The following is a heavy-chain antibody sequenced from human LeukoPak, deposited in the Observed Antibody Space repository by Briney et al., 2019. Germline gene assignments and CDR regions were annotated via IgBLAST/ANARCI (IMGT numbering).Heavy chain of an antibody. Sequence: PSETLSLTCTVSGGSISSSSYYWGWIRQPPGKGLEWIGSIYYSGSTYYNPSLKSRVTISVDTSKNQFSLKLSSVTAADTAVYYCARDSRYSSKLRPESWFDPWGQGTLVTVSS. J-gene: IGHJ5*02. V-gene: IGHV4-39*07. CDR1: GGSISSSSYY. CDR3: ARDSRYSSKLRPESWFDP. D-gene: IGHD6-13*01. CDR2: IYYSGST.